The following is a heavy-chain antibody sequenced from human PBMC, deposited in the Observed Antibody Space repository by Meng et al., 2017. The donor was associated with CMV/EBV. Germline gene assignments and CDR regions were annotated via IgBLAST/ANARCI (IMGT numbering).Heavy chain of an antibody. J-gene: IGHJ5*02. Sequence: SGDYSWSWIRQPPGKGLEWIGYIYYSGSTNYNPSLKSRVTISVDTSKNQFSLKLSSVTAADTAVYYCARSGDGDSDSSGYRMCWFDPWGQGTLVTVSS. CDR2: IYYSGST. CDR1: SGDYS. V-gene: IGHV4-61*08. CDR3: ARSGDGDSDSSGYRMCWFDP. D-gene: IGHD3-22*01.